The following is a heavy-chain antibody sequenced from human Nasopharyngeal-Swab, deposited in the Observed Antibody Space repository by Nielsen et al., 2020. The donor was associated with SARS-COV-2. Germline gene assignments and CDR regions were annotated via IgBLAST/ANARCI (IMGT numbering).Heavy chain of an antibody. CDR2: IYYSGST. CDR3: ARGISGSYHYFDY. CDR1: GGSISSYY. D-gene: IGHD1-26*01. J-gene: IGHJ4*02. Sequence: SETLSLTCTVSGGSISSYYWSWIRQPPGKGLEWIGYIYYSGSTNYNPSLKSRVTISVDTSKNQFSLKLSSVTAADTAVYYCARGISGSYHYFDYWGQGTLVTVSS. V-gene: IGHV4-59*08.